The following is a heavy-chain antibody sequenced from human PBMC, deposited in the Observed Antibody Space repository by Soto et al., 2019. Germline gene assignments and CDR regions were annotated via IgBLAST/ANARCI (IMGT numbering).Heavy chain of an antibody. Sequence: TLSLTCTVSGGSISSYYWGWIRQPAGKGLEWIGRIYTSGSTNYNPSLKSRVTMSVDTSKNQFSLKLSSVTAADTAVYYCARAISQVVAATDYYYYGMDVWGQGTTVTVSS. CDR3: ARAISQVVAATDYYYYGMDV. CDR2: IYTSGST. CDR1: GGSISSYY. D-gene: IGHD2-15*01. V-gene: IGHV4-4*07. J-gene: IGHJ6*02.